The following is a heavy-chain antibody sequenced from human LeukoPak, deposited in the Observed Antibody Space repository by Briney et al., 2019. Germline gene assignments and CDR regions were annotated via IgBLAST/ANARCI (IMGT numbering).Heavy chain of an antibody. J-gene: IGHJ1*01. Sequence: GASVKVSCKAFGYTFTSYGISWVRQAPGQGLEWMGWISAYNDNTNYAQKLQGRVTMTTDTSTSTAYMELRSLRSDDTAVYYCARESGHCSGGDCYLEYFQYWGQGTLVTVSS. CDR1: GYTFTSYG. CDR3: ARESGHCSGGDCYLEYFQY. V-gene: IGHV1-18*01. CDR2: ISAYNDNT. D-gene: IGHD2-15*01.